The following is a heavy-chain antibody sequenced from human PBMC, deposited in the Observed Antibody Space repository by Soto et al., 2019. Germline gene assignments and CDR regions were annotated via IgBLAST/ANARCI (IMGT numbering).Heavy chain of an antibody. CDR1: GDSISSDGHH. CDR3: ARAPVGMDSINFFDH. V-gene: IGHV4-30-4*01. Sequence: PPETLSLTCTVSGDSISSDGHHWSWIRQSPGKGLEWIGYIYNGGRTFYRPSLESRINMSLDATKNSYSLRLTSVTAADTAVYYCARAPVGMDSINFFDHWGQGILVTVSS. J-gene: IGHJ4*02. CDR2: IYNGGRT. D-gene: IGHD2-8*01.